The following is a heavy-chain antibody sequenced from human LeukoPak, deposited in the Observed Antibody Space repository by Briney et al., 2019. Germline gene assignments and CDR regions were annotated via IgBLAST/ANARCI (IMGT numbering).Heavy chain of an antibody. J-gene: IGHJ4*02. D-gene: IGHD3-3*02. CDR2: ISGSGGST. CDR3: AKDIFIFGVVIPYYFDY. V-gene: IGHV3-23*01. CDR1: GFTFSSYA. Sequence: GGSLRLSCAASGFTFSSYAMSWVHQAPGKGLEWVSAISGSGGSTYYADSVKGRFTISRDNSKNTLYLQMNSLRAEDTAVYYCAKDIFIFGVVIPYYFDYWGQGTLVTVSS.